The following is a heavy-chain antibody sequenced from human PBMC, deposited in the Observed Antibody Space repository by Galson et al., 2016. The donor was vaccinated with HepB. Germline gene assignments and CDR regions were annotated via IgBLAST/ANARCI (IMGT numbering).Heavy chain of an antibody. J-gene: IGHJ6*02. D-gene: IGHD2-2*01. CDR1: DSSLTTPRMG. V-gene: IGHV2-26*01. CDR3: ARIPGGITTQVSSIGMDV. Sequence: PALVKPTQTLTLPCIVSDSSLTTPRMGVSWFRQPPGTALEWLAHIFSNDEDFSSPSMNSRLTISKDTAKRHVVLTMTNMDPVDTATYYCARIPGGITTQVSSIGMDVWGQGTTVTVSS. CDR2: IFSNDED.